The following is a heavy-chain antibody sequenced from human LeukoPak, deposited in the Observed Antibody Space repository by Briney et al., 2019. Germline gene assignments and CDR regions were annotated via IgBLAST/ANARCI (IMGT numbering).Heavy chain of an antibody. J-gene: IGHJ4*02. CDR3: ARVDYGDYGFDY. Sequence: GGSLRLSCAASGFTVSSNYMSWVRQAPGKGLEWVSFIYSGGSTYYADSVKGRFTISRDNSKNTLYLQMNSLRAEDTAVYYCARVDYGDYGFDYWGQGTLVTVSS. CDR2: IYSGGST. CDR1: GFTVSSNY. D-gene: IGHD4-17*01. V-gene: IGHV3-66*01.